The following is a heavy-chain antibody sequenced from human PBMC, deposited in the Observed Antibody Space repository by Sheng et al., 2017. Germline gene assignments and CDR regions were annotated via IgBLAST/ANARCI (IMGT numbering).Heavy chain of an antibody. CDR1: GFTVSSNY. Sequence: EVQLVESGGGLIQPGGSLRLSCAASGFTVSSNYMSWVRQAPGKGLEWVSVIYSGGSTYYADSVKGRFTISRDNSKNTLYLQMNSLRAEDTAVYYCARSAYCGGDCYPGAFDIWGQGTMVTVSS. CDR3: ARSAYCGGDCYPGAFDI. J-gene: IGHJ3*02. D-gene: IGHD2-21*02. V-gene: IGHV3-53*01. CDR2: IYSGGST.